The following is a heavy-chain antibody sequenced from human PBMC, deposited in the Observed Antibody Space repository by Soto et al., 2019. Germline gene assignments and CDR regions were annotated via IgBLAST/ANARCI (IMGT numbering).Heavy chain of an antibody. V-gene: IGHV3-23*01. CDR1: GFTFRNYA. Sequence: EVQLLESGGGLVQPGGSLRLSCAASGFTFRNYAMSWVRQAPGKGLEWVSAISGSGGSTYYADSVKGRFTISRDNSKNTLYLQMNSLRAEDTAVYYCAKRQKYGDYVRYFDYWGQGTLVTVSS. J-gene: IGHJ4*02. D-gene: IGHD4-17*01. CDR3: AKRQKYGDYVRYFDY. CDR2: ISGSGGST.